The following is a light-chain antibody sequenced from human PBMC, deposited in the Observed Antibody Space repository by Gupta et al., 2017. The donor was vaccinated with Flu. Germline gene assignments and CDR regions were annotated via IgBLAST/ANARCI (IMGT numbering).Light chain of an antibody. V-gene: IGLV1-47*01. CDR1: SSNIGRNY. J-gene: IGLJ3*02. Sequence: SVLTQPPSASGTPGQRVTISCSGSSSNIGRNYIYWYRQLPGTAPKLLIYMEDQNNQRPSGVPDRFSGSRSGTSASLAISGLRSEDEADYYCAAWDDSLSGWVFGGGTNLTVL. CDR3: AAWDDSLSGWV. CDR2: MEDQNN.